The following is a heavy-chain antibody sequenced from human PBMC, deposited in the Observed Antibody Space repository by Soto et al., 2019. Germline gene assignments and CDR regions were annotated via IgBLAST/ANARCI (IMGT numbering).Heavy chain of an antibody. CDR1: GFSLNTREVG. CDR2: IFWDDDK. D-gene: IGHD2-21*01. CDR3: AHGRSGPRIDGYLAYYFDF. Sequence: QITLRESGPTLVKPTQTLTLTCTFSGFSLNTREVGVGWIRQPPGKALERLALIFWDDDKRYSPSPKTRLTISEDTSKRQVVLTITNMDPVDTATYYCAHGRSGPRIDGYLAYYFDFWGQGTLVTGSS. J-gene: IGHJ4*02. V-gene: IGHV2-5*02.